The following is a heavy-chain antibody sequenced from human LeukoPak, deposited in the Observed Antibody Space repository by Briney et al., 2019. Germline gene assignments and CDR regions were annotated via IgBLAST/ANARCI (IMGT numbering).Heavy chain of an antibody. Sequence: GGSLRLSCAASGFTFSNAWMSWVRQAAGNGLEWVGRIKSKTDGGTTDYAAPVKGRFTISRDDSKNTLYLQMNSLKTEDTAVYYCTTALAYCGGDCYSTFDYWGQGTLVTVSS. J-gene: IGHJ4*02. V-gene: IGHV3-15*01. CDR3: TTALAYCGGDCYSTFDY. D-gene: IGHD2-21*02. CDR1: GFTFSNAW. CDR2: IKSKTDGGTT.